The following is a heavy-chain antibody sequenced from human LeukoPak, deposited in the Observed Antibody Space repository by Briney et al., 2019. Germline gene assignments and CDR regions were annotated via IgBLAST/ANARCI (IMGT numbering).Heavy chain of an antibody. J-gene: IGHJ5*02. D-gene: IGHD2/OR15-2a*01. CDR1: GYTFINYG. CDR3: ARGGIDIVTVPVSNWFDP. Sequence: ASVKVSCKASGYTFINYGITWARQVPGQGLEWMGWSSPYNGKTNYAQKLQGRVTMTTDTSTNTAYMELRSLRSDDTAVYYCARGGIDIVTVPVSNWFDPWGQGTLVTVSS. CDR2: SSPYNGKT. V-gene: IGHV1-18*01.